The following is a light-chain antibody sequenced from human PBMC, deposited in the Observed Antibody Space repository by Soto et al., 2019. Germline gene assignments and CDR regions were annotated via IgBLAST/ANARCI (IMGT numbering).Light chain of an antibody. V-gene: IGLV2-23*02. J-gene: IGLJ1*01. Sequence: QSVLTQPASVSGSPGQSITISCTGTSSVVGSYNLVSWYQQHPGKAPKLMIYVVSKRPSGVSNRFSGSKSGNTASLTISGLQAEDEADYYCCSYAGSSTYVFGTGTKVTVL. CDR2: VVS. CDR3: CSYAGSSTYV. CDR1: SSVVGSYNL.